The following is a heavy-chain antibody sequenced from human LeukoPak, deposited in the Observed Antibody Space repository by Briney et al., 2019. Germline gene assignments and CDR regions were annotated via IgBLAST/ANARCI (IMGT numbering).Heavy chain of an antibody. CDR1: GGLITSGIHW. V-gene: IGHV4-4*02. J-gene: IGHJ4*02. CDR3: ATYFYGDYALHYFDY. CDR2: IYQSGTT. Sequence: PSETLSLTCTVSGGLITSGIHWWSWARQTPGKGLEWIGEIYQSGTTNYKPSLKSRVTMSLDKSRNLFSLQLSSVTAADTAVYYCATYFYGDYALHYFDYWGQGALVTVSS. D-gene: IGHD4-17*01.